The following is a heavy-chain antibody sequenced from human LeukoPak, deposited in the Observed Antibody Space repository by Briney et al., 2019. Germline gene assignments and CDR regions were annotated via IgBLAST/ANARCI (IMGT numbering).Heavy chain of an antibody. D-gene: IGHD3-10*01. CDR2: IYYSGST. Sequence: SETPSLTCTVSGSSISSYYWSWIRQPPGKGLEWIGYIYYSGSTNYNPSLKSRVTISVDTSKNQFSLKLSSVTAADTAVYYCARHPLGYYGSGTYYNGGYFDYWGQGTLVTVSS. J-gene: IGHJ4*02. V-gene: IGHV4-59*08. CDR1: GSSISSYY. CDR3: ARHPLGYYGSGTYYNGGYFDY.